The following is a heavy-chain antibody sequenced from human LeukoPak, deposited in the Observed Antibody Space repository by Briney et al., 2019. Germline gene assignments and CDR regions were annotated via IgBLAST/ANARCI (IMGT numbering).Heavy chain of an antibody. V-gene: IGHV3-7*05. J-gene: IGHJ4*02. D-gene: IGHD4-11*01. CDR3: ARGEVDSNVDY. CDR1: GFIFSDYW. Sequence: PGGSLRLSCAASGFIFSDYWVNWVRQAPGKGLEWVANIEQDGSEEYYVDSVKGRFTISRDNAKNSLYLQMNSLRAEDTAVYYCARGEVDSNVDYWGQGTLVTVSS. CDR2: IEQDGSEE.